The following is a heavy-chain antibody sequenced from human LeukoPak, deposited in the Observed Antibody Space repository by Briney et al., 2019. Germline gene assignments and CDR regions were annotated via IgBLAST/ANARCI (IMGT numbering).Heavy chain of an antibody. V-gene: IGHV3-23*01. CDR3: AKDDRHYYGSGSYSGA. CDR2: ISGSGGST. D-gene: IGHD3-10*01. J-gene: IGHJ5*02. Sequence: SGGSLRLSCAASGFRFSDYTMTWVRQAPGKGLEWVSAISGSGGSTYYADSVKGRFTISRDNSKNTLYLQMNSLRAEDTAVYYCAKDDRHYYGSGSYSGAWGQGTLVTVSS. CDR1: GFRFSDYT.